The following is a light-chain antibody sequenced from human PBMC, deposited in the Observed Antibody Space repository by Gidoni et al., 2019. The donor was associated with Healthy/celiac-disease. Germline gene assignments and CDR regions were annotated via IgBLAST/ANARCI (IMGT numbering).Light chain of an antibody. CDR1: QSVSSS. Sequence: EIEMTQSPATLSVSLGERDTLSCWASQSVSSSLAWYQQKPGQAPSLLIYGASSRATGIPARCISSGSCTTFTLTIISRQSEDVSVSYCRQYNNWPLYTFGQGTKLEIK. CDR2: GAS. J-gene: IGKJ2*01. V-gene: IGKV3-15*01. CDR3: RQYNNWPLYT.